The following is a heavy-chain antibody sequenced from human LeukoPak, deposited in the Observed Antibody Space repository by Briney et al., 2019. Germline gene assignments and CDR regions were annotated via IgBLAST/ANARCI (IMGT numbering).Heavy chain of an antibody. CDR2: MNPNSGNT. V-gene: IGHV1-8*01. J-gene: IGHJ3*02. D-gene: IGHD2-15*01. CDR1: GYTFTSYD. Sequence: AASVKVSCKASGYTFTSYDINWVRQATGQGLEWMGWMNPNSGNTGYAQKFQGRVTMTRNTSISTAYMELSSLRSDDTAVYYCAREDEGGRKAFDIWGQGTMVTVSS. CDR3: AREDEGGRKAFDI.